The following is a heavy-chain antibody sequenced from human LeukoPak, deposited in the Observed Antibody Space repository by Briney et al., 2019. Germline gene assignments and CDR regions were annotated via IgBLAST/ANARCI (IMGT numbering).Heavy chain of an antibody. J-gene: IGHJ4*02. CDR3: AKDMDAVDYYGSGSSQGFDY. CDR1: GFTFEDYA. Sequence: PGGSLRLSCAASGFTFEDYAMHWVRQAPGKGLEWVSGISWNSGSIGYADSVKGRFTISRDNAKNSLYLQMNSLRAEDTALYYCAKDMDAVDYYGSGSSQGFDYWGQGTLVTVSS. V-gene: IGHV3-9*01. D-gene: IGHD3-10*01. CDR2: ISWNSGSI.